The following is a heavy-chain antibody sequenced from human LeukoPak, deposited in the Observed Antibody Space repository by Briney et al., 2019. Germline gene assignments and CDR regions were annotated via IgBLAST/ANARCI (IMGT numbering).Heavy chain of an antibody. D-gene: IGHD2-8*01. CDR1: GFTFSTYA. CDR3: ARDNGEWRLNWFDH. J-gene: IGHJ5*02. CDR2: INGRGVST. V-gene: IGHV3-23*01. Sequence: TGGSLRLSCVASGFTFSTYAMSWVRQAPGKGLEWVSSINGRGVSTYYADSVKGRFTISRDKSKNTLYLQMNSLRAEDTAVYYCARDNGEWRLNWFDHWGQGTLVTVSS.